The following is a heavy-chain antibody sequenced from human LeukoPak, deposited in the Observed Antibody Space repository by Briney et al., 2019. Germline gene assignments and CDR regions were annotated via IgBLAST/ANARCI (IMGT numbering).Heavy chain of an antibody. CDR3: TTGPFDY. V-gene: IGHV3-15*07. J-gene: IGHJ4*02. CDR2: IKSKTDDGTT. CDR1: DFTFSNAW. Sequence: GGSLRLPCAASDFTFSNAWMNWVRQAPEKGLEWVGRIKSKTDDGTTAYAAPVKGRFTISRDDSKDTLYLQMDSLKTEDTAVYYCTTGPFDYWGQGTLVTVSS.